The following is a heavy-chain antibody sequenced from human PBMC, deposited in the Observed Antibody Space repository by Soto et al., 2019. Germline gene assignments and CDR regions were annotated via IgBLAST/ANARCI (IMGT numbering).Heavy chain of an antibody. J-gene: IGHJ4*01. D-gene: IGHD6-13*01. CDR3: ARYSAASGTYYFDY. Sequence: SETLSLTCAVSGDSIIGTHWWSWVRRPPGKGLEFIGETHHSRGTNYNPSLRSRVTMTLDKSKNQLSLILYSVTAADTGVYYCARYSAASGTYYFDYWGQGTLVTVSS. CDR1: GDSIIGTHW. V-gene: IGHV4-4*02. CDR2: THHSRGT.